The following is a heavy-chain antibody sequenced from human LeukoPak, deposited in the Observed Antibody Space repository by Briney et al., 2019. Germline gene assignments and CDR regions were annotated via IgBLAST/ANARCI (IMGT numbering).Heavy chain of an antibody. CDR2: INHSGST. D-gene: IGHD2-15*01. J-gene: IGHJ4*02. CDR3: ARRIRYYFDY. CDR1: GGSFSGYY. V-gene: IGHV4-34*01. Sequence: PSETLSLTCAVYGGSFSGYYWSWIRQPPGKGLEWTGEINHSGSTNYNPSLKSRVTISVDTSKNQFSLKLSSVTAADTAVYYCARRIRYYFDYWGQGTLVTVSS.